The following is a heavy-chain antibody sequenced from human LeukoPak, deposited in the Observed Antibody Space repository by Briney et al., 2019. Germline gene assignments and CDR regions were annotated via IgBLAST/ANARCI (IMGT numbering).Heavy chain of an antibody. Sequence: SVKVSCKASGFTFTSSAVQWVRQARGQRLEWIGWIVVGSGNTNYAQKFQERVTITRDMSTSTAYMELSSLRSEDTAVYYCAADSAGAGTGIGNFDYWGQGTLVTVSS. CDR1: GFTFTSSA. V-gene: IGHV1-58*01. D-gene: IGHD6-19*01. J-gene: IGHJ4*02. CDR3: AADSAGAGTGIGNFDY. CDR2: IVVGSGNT.